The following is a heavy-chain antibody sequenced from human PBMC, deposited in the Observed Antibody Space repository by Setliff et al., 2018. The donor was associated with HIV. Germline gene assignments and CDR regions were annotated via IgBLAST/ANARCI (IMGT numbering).Heavy chain of an antibody. D-gene: IGHD3-10*01. CDR2: IYYSGST. J-gene: IGHJ5*02. Sequence: SETLSLTCTVSGGSISSSSYYWGWIRQPPGKGLEWIGSIYYSGSTYYNPSLKSRVTISVDTSKNQFSLKLSSVTAADTAVYYCATQITMVRGVVKWFDPWGQGTLVTVSS. V-gene: IGHV4-39*01. CDR3: ATQITMVRGVVKWFDP. CDR1: GGSISSSSYY.